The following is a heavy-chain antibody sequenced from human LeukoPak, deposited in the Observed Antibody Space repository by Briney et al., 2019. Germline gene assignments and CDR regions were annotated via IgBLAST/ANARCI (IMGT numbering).Heavy chain of an antibody. D-gene: IGHD3-10*01. Sequence: PGGSLRLSCVVSGFTFSSYEMHWVRQAPGMGLEWVSYICSRGSYIYYAESVKGRFTISRDNAKNSLYLQMNSLRVEDTAVYYCARDLYYFGSGSYVPGLPDYWGQGTLVTVSS. CDR1: GFTFSSYE. J-gene: IGHJ4*02. CDR2: ICSRGSYI. V-gene: IGHV3-48*03. CDR3: ARDLYYFGSGSYVPGLPDY.